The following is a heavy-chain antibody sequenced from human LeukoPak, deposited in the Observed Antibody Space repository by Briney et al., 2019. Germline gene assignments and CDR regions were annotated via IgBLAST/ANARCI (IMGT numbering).Heavy chain of an antibody. D-gene: IGHD1-26*01. J-gene: IGHJ6*03. CDR2: INHSGST. CDR1: GGSLSGYY. Sequence: PSETLSLTCAVSGGSLSGYYWTWIRQPPGKGLEWIGEINHSGSTNYNPSLKSRVTISVDTSKKQFFLKLNSVTAADTAVYYCARANSGSYSYYYYMDVWGKGTTVTVSS. CDR3: ARANSGSYSYYYYMDV. V-gene: IGHV4-34*01.